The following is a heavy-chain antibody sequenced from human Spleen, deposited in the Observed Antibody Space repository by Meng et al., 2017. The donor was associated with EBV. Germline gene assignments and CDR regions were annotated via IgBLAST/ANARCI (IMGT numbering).Heavy chain of an antibody. J-gene: IGHJ4*02. D-gene: IGHD3-16*01. CDR2: VIHSGNT. CDR3: ATGWGKANY. Sequence: GHLQQWGAGLLKPSETLSLSCTVYGDSFSAYYWRWSRQPPGRGLEWIGDVIHSGNTSYSPSLKSRVTISVDTSKRQFSLKLRSMTAADTAVYYCATGWGKANYWGQGTLVTVSS. V-gene: IGHV4-34*12. CDR1: GDSFSAYY.